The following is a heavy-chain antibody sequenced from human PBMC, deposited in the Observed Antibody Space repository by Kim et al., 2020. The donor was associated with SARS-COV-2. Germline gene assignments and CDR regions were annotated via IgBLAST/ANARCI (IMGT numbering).Heavy chain of an antibody. D-gene: IGHD4-17*01. Sequence: GESLKISCEASGYTFTNYWITWVRQMPGKGLEWMGRIDPSDSYTNYSPSFQGHVTISAAKYITTAYLQWTSLKASDTGMYYCARQDTPTDTLDPWGQGTL. J-gene: IGHJ5*02. CDR2: IDPSDSYT. CDR3: ARQDTPTDTLDP. V-gene: IGHV5-10-1*01. CDR1: GYTFTNYW.